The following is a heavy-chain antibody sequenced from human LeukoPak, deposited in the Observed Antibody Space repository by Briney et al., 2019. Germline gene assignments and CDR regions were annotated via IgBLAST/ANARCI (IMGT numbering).Heavy chain of an antibody. CDR2: IIPIFGTA. D-gene: IGHD5-18*01. CDR3: ARGGYSYGSPNYYYYYMDV. Sequence: SVKVSCKASGGTFSSYAISWVRQAPGQGLEWMGGIIPIFGTANYAQKFQGRVTITADKSTSTAYMELSSLRSEDTAVYYCARGGYSYGSPNYYYYYMDVWGKGTTVTVSS. V-gene: IGHV1-69*06. J-gene: IGHJ6*03. CDR1: GGTFSSYA.